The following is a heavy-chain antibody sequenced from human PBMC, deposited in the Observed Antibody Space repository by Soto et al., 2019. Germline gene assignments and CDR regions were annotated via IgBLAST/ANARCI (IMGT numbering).Heavy chain of an antibody. CDR1: GGSISSYY. CDR2: IYYSGST. J-gene: IGHJ4*02. D-gene: IGHD7-27*01. CDR3: ARHSLLGIPTR. Sequence: PSETLSLTCTVSGGSISSYYWSWIRQPPGKGLEWIGYIYYSGSTNYNPSLKSRVTISLDTSKNQFYLKVRSVTAADTAVYYCARHSLLGIPTRWGQGTLVTVSS. V-gene: IGHV4-59*08.